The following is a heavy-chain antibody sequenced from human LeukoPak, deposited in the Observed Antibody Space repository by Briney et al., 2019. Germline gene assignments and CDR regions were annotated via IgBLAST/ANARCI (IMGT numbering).Heavy chain of an antibody. CDR2: FDTEDGET. CDR1: GYTLTELS. CDR3: ARDWENYYGSGSPMTNYYGMDV. V-gene: IGHV1-24*01. J-gene: IGHJ6*02. Sequence: ASVTVTCKGSGYTLTELSMHWVRQAPAKGLEWVGGFDTEDGETNYAQKFQGRVTMTVDTSTDTAYMELSSLRSEDTAVYYCARDWENYYGSGSPMTNYYGMDVWGQGTTVTVSS. D-gene: IGHD3-10*01.